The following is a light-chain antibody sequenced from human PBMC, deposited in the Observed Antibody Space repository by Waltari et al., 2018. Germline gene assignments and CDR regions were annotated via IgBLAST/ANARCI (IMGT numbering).Light chain of an antibody. CDR1: SSSTGIDD. CDR3: AAWDDILSGLV. Sequence: QAVLVQPPPASGTAGQEVTIPCTGSSSSTGIDDVYCYQQLPGTAPKLLIFKNNRRPSGLPHRFSDSTSGTSASLAIDGLRSEDDADYYCAAWDDILSGLVLGGGTKVTVL. J-gene: IGLJ3*02. V-gene: IGLV1-47*01. CDR2: KNN.